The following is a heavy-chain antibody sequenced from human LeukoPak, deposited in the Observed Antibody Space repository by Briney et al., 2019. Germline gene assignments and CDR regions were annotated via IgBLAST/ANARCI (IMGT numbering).Heavy chain of an antibody. D-gene: IGHD1-26*01. V-gene: IGHV4-34*01. Sequence: SETLSLTCAVYGGSFSGYYWSWIRQPPGKGLEWIGEINHSGSTNYNPSLKSRVTISVDTSKNQFSLKLSSVTAADTAVYYCAREGAPYSGSYYDYWGQGTLVTVSS. J-gene: IGHJ4*02. CDR2: INHSGST. CDR3: AREGAPYSGSYYDY. CDR1: GGSFSGYY.